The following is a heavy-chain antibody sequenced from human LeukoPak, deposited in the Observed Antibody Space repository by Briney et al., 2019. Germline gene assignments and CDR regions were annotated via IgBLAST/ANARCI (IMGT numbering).Heavy chain of an antibody. V-gene: IGHV1-2*02. J-gene: IGHJ3*02. CDR3: ARVGRSGSYYGAFDI. CDR1: GYTFTGYY. Sequence: ASVKVSCKASGYTFTGYYMHWVRQAPGQGLEWMGWINPNSGGTNYAQKFQGRVTMTRDTSISTAYMELSRLRSDDTAVYYCARVGRSGSYYGAFDIWGQGTRVTVSS. D-gene: IGHD1-26*01. CDR2: INPNSGGT.